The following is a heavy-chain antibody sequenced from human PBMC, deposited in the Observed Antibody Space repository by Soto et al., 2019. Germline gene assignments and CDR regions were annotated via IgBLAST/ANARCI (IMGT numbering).Heavy chain of an antibody. Sequence: SETLSLTCTVSGGSIDSGGYYWTGIRQHPGKGLEWIGYIYYSGSTYYNPSLKSRVTISVDTSKNQFSLKLSSVTAADTAVYYCARDSFADGDAFDIWGQGTMVTVSS. V-gene: IGHV4-31*03. D-gene: IGHD3-10*01. CDR1: GGSIDSGGYY. J-gene: IGHJ3*02. CDR3: ARDSFADGDAFDI. CDR2: IYYSGST.